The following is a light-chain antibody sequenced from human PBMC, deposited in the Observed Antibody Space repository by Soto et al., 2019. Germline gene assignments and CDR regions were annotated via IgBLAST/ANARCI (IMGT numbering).Light chain of an antibody. V-gene: IGKV3-20*01. CDR1: QSVSSSY. CDR3: QQYYKWPLT. CDR2: GAS. Sequence: EIVLTQSPGTLSLSPGERATLSCRASQSVSSSYLAWYQQKPGQAPRLLIYGASSRATGIPDRFSGSGSGTDFTLTISSLQSEDFAVYYCQQYYKWPLTFGGGTKVDIK. J-gene: IGKJ4*01.